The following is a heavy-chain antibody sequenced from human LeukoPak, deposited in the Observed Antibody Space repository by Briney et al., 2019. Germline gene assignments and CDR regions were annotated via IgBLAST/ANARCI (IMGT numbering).Heavy chain of an antibody. V-gene: IGHV1-69*13. D-gene: IGHD3-22*01. CDR1: GYTFTSYY. Sequence: AASVKVSCKASGYTFTSYYMHWVRQAPGQGLEWMGGIIPIFGTANYAQKCQGRVTITADESTSTAYMELSSLRSEDTAVYYCARGTYYYDSSGYSGDYWGQGTLVTVSS. CDR2: IIPIFGTA. J-gene: IGHJ4*02. CDR3: ARGTYYYDSSGYSGDY.